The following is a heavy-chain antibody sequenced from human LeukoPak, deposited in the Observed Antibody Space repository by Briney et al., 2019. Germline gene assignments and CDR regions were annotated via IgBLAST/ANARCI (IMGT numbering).Heavy chain of an antibody. CDR1: GFTFSSYA. V-gene: IGHV3-30-3*01. Sequence: PGRSLRLSCAASGFTFSSYAMHWVRQAPGKGLEWVAVISYDGSNKNYADSVKGRLTISRDSSKNTLYLQMNGLRVDDTAVYYCARDAMLRGVRRYNYGMDVWGQGTTVTVSS. CDR3: ARDAMLRGVRRYNYGMDV. CDR2: ISYDGSNK. J-gene: IGHJ6*02. D-gene: IGHD3-10*01.